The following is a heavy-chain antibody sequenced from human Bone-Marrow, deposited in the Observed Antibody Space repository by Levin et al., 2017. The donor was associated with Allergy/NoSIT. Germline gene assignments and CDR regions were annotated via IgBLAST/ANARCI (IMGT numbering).Heavy chain of an antibody. Sequence: SETLSLTCTVSGGSISSSSYYWGWIRQPPGKGLEWIGSIYYSGSTYYNPSLKSRVTISVDTSKNQFSLKLSSVTAADTAVYYCARIYSIAAAVFFDYWGQGTLVTVSS. CDR1: GGSISSSSYY. CDR2: IYYSGST. V-gene: IGHV4-39*01. D-gene: IGHD6-13*01. CDR3: ARIYSIAAAVFFDY. J-gene: IGHJ4*02.